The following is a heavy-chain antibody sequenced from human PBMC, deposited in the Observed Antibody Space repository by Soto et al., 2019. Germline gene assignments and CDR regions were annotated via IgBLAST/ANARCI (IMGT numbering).Heavy chain of an antibody. V-gene: IGHV3-74*01. CDR2: IDRDGATT. J-gene: IGHJ4*02. Sequence: PGGSLRLSCAASGFTFSNYWMNWVRQVPGKGLVWVSRIDRDGATTSYADSVTGRFTISRDNARNRLYLQMNSLRVEDTAVYYCVRGGYSGSYHRYFWGQGTLVTVSS. CDR3: VRGGYSGSYHRYF. D-gene: IGHD1-26*01. CDR1: GFTFSNYW.